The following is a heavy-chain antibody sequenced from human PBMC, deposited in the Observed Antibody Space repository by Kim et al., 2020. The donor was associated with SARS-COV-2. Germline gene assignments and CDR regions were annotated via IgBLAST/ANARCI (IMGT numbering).Heavy chain of an antibody. CDR1: GGTFSSYA. J-gene: IGHJ4*02. D-gene: IGHD1-26*01. CDR3: AGSVVGATRPFDY. CDR2: IIPIFGTA. Sequence: SVKVSCKASGGTFSSYAISWVRQAPGQGLEWMGGIIPIFGTANYAQKFQGRVTITADESTSTAYMELSSLRSEDTAVYYCAGSVVGATRPFDYWGQGTLVTVSS. V-gene: IGHV1-69*13.